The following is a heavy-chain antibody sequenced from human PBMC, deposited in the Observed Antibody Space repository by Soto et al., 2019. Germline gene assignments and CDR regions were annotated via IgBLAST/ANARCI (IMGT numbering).Heavy chain of an antibody. V-gene: IGHV5-10-1*01. CDR1: GYSFTSYW. CDR3: ARGSDDFWSGYLTPYYGMDV. J-gene: IGHJ6*02. Sequence: ESLKISCKGSGYSFTSYWISWVRQMPGKGLEWMGRIDPSDSYTNYSPSFQGHVTISADKSISTAYLQWSSLKASDTAMYYCARGSDDFWSGYLTPYYGMDVWGQGTTVTAP. CDR2: IDPSDSYT. D-gene: IGHD3-3*01.